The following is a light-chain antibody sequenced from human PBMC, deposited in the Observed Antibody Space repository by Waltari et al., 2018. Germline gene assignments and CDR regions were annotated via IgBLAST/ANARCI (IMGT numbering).Light chain of an antibody. V-gene: IGKV3-20*01. CDR1: QSVSSIY. CDR3: QKYGSSPWT. Sequence: EIVLTQSPGTLSFSPGERATLSCRASQSVSSIYLAWYPQKPGQAPRVLIHGASNRATGIPDRFSGSGSGTDFTLTISRLEPEDFAVYYCQKYGSSPWTFGQGTKVEIK. CDR2: GAS. J-gene: IGKJ1*01.